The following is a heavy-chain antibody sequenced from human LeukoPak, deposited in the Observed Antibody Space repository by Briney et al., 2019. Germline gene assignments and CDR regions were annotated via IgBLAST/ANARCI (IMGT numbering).Heavy chain of an antibody. D-gene: IGHD3-3*01. J-gene: IGHJ4*02. CDR2: ISSSSSTI. CDR3: ARVGAIFGSD. Sequence: GGSLRLSCAASGFTFSSYSMNWVHQAPGKGLEWVSYISSSSSTIYYADSVKGRFTISRDNAKNSLYLQMNSLRAEDTAVYYCARVGAIFGSDWGQGTLVTVSS. CDR1: GFTFSSYS. V-gene: IGHV3-48*01.